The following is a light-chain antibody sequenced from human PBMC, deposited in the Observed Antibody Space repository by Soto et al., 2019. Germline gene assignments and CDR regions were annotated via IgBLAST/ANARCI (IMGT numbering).Light chain of an antibody. CDR2: DAS. V-gene: IGKV3-20*01. CDR1: QSVSSSY. J-gene: IGKJ4*01. CDR3: QQYGTSPRLT. Sequence: EIVLTQSPGTLSLSPGERATPSCRASQSVSSSYLAWYQQKPGQAPRLLIYDASSRATGIPDRFSGSGSGTDFTLTISRLDPEDFAVYYCQQYGTSPRLTFGGGTKVEIK.